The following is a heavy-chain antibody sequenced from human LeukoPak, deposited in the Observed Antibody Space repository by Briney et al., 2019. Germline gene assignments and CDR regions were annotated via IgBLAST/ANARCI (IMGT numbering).Heavy chain of an antibody. D-gene: IGHD3-3*01. CDR2: INPNSGGT. CDR3: ARSYDFWSGPPFDP. Sequence: ASVKVSCKASGYTLTGHYMHWVRQAPGQGLEWMGWINPNSGGTKYAQKFQGRVTLTRDTSISTAYMELSRLRCDDTAVYYCARSYDFWSGPPFDPWGQGTLVTVSS. V-gene: IGHV1-2*02. J-gene: IGHJ5*02. CDR1: GYTLTGHY.